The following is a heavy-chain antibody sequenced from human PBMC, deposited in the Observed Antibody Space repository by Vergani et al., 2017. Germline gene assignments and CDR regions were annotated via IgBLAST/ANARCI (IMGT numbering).Heavy chain of an antibody. Sequence: QVQLVQSGAEVKKPGASVKVSCKASGYTFTGYYMHWVRQAPGQGLEWMGWINPNSGGTNYAQKFQGRVTMTRDTYISTAYMELSRLRSDDTAVYYCARQKKWDYYGSGSYFTPLEQHDAFDIWGQGTMVTVSS. CDR3: ARQKKWDYYGSGSYFTPLEQHDAFDI. V-gene: IGHV1-2*02. CDR2: INPNSGGT. CDR1: GYTFTGYY. D-gene: IGHD3-10*01. J-gene: IGHJ3*02.